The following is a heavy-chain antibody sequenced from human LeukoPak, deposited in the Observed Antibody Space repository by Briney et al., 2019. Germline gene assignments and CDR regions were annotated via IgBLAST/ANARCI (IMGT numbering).Heavy chain of an antibody. J-gene: IGHJ4*02. CDR2: IRYDGSNK. V-gene: IGHV3-30*02. CDR3: AKDAVEWEQLISR. Sequence: HPGGSLRLSCAASGFTFSGYGMHWVRQAPGKGLEWVAFIRYDGSNKYYADSVKGRFTISRDNSKNTLYLQMNSLRAEDTAVYYCAKDAVEWEQLISRWGQGTLVTVSS. D-gene: IGHD1-26*01. CDR1: GFTFSGYG.